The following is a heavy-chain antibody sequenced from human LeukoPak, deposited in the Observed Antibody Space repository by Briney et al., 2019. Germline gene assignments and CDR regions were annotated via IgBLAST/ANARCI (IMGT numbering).Heavy chain of an antibody. V-gene: IGHV4-4*09. J-gene: IGHJ5*02. D-gene: IGHD3-10*01. CDR3: ARYYGTLNWFAR. CDR2: IYTSGST. CDR1: GGSISSYY. Sequence: SETLSLTCTVSGGSISSYYWSWIRQPPGKGLEWIGYIYTSGSTNYNPSLKSRVTISVDTSKNQFSLKLSSVTAADTAVYYCARYYGTLNWFARWGQGTLVTVSS.